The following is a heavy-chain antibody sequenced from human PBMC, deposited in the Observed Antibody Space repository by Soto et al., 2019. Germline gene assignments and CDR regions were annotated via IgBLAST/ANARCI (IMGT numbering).Heavy chain of an antibody. CDR1: GYTFSNYG. V-gene: IGHV1-18*01. J-gene: IGHJ6*02. D-gene: IGHD6-19*01. CDR3: SRFIMVGGWFDPNYYHGMDV. Sequence: QVQLVQSGAEVKKPGASVTVSCKTSGYTFSNYGINWVRQAPGQGLEWMGWMSGYNGNTNYPQNLQGRVTMTTDTSTRTVYMELRILTSDDTAIYYCSRFIMVGGWFDPNYYHGMDVWGQGTTVTVSS. CDR2: MSGYNGNT.